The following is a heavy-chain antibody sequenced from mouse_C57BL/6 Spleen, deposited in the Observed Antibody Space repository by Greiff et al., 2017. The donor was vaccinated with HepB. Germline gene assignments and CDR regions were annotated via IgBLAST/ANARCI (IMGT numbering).Heavy chain of an antibody. J-gene: IGHJ3*01. V-gene: IGHV7-3*01. Sequence: EVQLVESGGGLVQPGGSLSLSCAASGFTFTDYYMSWVRQPPGKALEWLGFIRNKANGYTTEYSASVKGRFTISRDNSQSILYLQMNALRAEDSATYYCASPQLGSWFAYWGQGTLVTVSA. CDR1: GFTFTDYY. CDR2: IRNKANGYTT. D-gene: IGHD4-1*02. CDR3: ASPQLGSWFAY.